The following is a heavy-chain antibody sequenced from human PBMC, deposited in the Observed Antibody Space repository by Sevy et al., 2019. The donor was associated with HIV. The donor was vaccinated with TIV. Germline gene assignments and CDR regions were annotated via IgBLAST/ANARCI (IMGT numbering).Heavy chain of an antibody. CDR3: ARNPQWPLPDYFDY. Sequence: SETLSLTCTVSGGSVTNNNFYWGWIRRPPGKGLEWIGSIFFSGSTYYSPSLKTRLTLSVVTSKNQFSLKLNSVTAADTAVYYCARNPQWPLPDYFDYWGQGILVTVSS. J-gene: IGHJ4*02. V-gene: IGHV4-39*01. D-gene: IGHD6-19*01. CDR1: GGSVTNNNFY. CDR2: IFFSGST.